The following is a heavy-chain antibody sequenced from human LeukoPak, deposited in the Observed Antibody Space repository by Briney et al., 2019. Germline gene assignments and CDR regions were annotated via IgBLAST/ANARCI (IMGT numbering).Heavy chain of an antibody. CDR1: GFTVSSNY. D-gene: IGHD3-3*01. J-gene: IGHJ4*01. CDR3: ASAVGSEWYYFDY. Sequence: GGSLRLSCAVSGFTVSSNYMTWVRQAPGKGLEWVSLISSGGSTFYADSVKGRFTISRDNSKNTLFLQMNTLRAEDTAVYYCASAVGSEWYYFDYWGQRTLLTVSS. V-gene: IGHV3-53*01. CDR2: ISSGGST.